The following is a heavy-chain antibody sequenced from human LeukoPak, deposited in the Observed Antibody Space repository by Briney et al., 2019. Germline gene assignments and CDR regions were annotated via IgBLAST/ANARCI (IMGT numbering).Heavy chain of an antibody. CDR2: ISSSSSAI. Sequence: GGSLRLSCAASGFTFSSYSMNWVRQAPGKGLEWVSYISSSSSAIYYADSVKGRFTISRDNAKNSLHLQMNSLRAEDTAVYYCAKWRSTMVRDWGQGTLVTVSS. D-gene: IGHD3-10*01. V-gene: IGHV3-48*01. CDR1: GFTFSSYS. CDR3: AKWRSTMVRD. J-gene: IGHJ4*02.